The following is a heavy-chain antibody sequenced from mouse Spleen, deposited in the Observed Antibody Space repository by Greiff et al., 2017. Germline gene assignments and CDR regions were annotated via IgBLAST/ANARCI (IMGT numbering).Heavy chain of an antibody. J-gene: IGHJ2*01. CDR3: ARGYGSSYGYFDY. CDR1: GFTFSSYA. CDR2: ISSGGSYT. D-gene: IGHD1-1*01. V-gene: IGHV5-9-1*01. Sequence: EVNLVESGGGLVKPGGSLKLSCAASGFTFSSYAMSWVRQTPEKRLEWVATISSGGSYTYYPDSVKGRFTISRDNAKNTLYLQMSSLRSEDTAMYYCARGYGSSYGYFDYWGQGTTLTVSS.